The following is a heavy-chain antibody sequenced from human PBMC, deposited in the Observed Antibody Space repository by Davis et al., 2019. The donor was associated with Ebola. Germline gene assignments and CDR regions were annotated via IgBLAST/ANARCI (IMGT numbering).Heavy chain of an antibody. CDR3: ARLYYYGSGSYFWYYGMDV. J-gene: IGHJ6*02. Sequence: MPSETLSLTCTVSGGSISSGGYYWSWIRQPPGKGLEWIGEIKHSGSTNYNPSLKSRVTISVDTSKNQFSLKLSSVTAADTAVYYCARLYYYGSGSYFWYYGMDVWGQGTTVTVSS. CDR1: GGSISSGGYY. D-gene: IGHD3-10*01. V-gene: IGHV4-39*07. CDR2: IKHSGST.